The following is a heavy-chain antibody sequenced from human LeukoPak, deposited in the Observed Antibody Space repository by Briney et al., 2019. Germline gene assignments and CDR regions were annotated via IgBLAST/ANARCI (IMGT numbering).Heavy chain of an antibody. J-gene: IGHJ5*02. V-gene: IGHV1-58*01. CDR3: AAYGTTGRNWFDP. CDR2: IVVGSGNT. D-gene: IGHD1-7*01. Sequence: SVKVSCKASGFTFTSSAVQWVRQARGQRLEWIGWIVVGSGNTNYAQKFQERVTITRDMSTSTAYMELSSLRSEDTAVYYRAAYGTTGRNWFDPWGQGTLVTVSS. CDR1: GFTFTSSA.